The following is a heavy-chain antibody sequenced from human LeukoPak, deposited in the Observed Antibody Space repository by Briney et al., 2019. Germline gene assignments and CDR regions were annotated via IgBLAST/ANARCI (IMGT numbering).Heavy chain of an antibody. V-gene: IGHV3-11*01. CDR3: ARGFDFTGPDAFDV. D-gene: IGHD3/OR15-3a*01. CDR2: VSSSGGTI. J-gene: IGHJ3*01. CDR1: GFTFSASY. Sequence: KPGGSLRLSCAASGFTFSASYMSWIRQAPGKGLEWVSYVSSSGGTIYYADSVKGRFTISRDNAKNSLYPQMNNLRAGDTAVYYCARGFDFTGPDAFDVWGQGTMVTVSS.